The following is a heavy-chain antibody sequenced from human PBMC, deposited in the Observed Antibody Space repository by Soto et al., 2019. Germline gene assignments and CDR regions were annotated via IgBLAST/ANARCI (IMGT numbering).Heavy chain of an antibody. CDR3: AREDDYIRGSYRYTCFDY. CDR1: GCTFTSYG. CDR2: ISAYNGNT. D-gene: IGHD3-16*02. Sequence: GASVKVSCKASGCTFTSYGISWVRQAPGQGLEWMGWISAYNGNTNYAQKLQGRVTMTTDTSTSTAYMELRSLRSDDTAVYYCAREDDYIRGSYRYTCFDYWGQGTLVTVSS. V-gene: IGHV1-18*01. J-gene: IGHJ4*02.